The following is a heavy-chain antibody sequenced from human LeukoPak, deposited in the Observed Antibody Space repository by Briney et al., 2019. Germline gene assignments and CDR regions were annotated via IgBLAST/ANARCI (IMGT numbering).Heavy chain of an antibody. J-gene: IGHJ4*02. CDR3: ARGYCSGGSCSAQDY. CDR2: IIPIFGTA. CDR1: GGTFSSYA. V-gene: IGHV1-69*05. D-gene: IGHD2-15*01. Sequence: ASVKVSCKASGGTFSSYAISWVRQAPGQGLEWMGRIIPIFGTANYAQKFQGRVTITTDESTSTAHMELSSLRSEDTAVYYCARGYCSGGSCSAQDYWGQGTLVTVSS.